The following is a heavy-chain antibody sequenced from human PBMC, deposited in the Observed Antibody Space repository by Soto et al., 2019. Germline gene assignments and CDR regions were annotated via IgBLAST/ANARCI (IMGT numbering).Heavy chain of an antibody. D-gene: IGHD2-8*01. V-gene: IGHV4-34*01. CDR2: INHSGST. J-gene: IGHJ4*02. CDR1: GGSFSGYY. Sequence: SETLSLTCAVYGGSFSGYYWSWIRQPPGKGLEWIGEINHSGSTNYNPSLKSRVTISVDTSKNQFSLKLSSVTAADTAVYYCARKHVLMVYGAFRNWGQGTLVTVSS. CDR3: ARKHVLMVYGAFRN.